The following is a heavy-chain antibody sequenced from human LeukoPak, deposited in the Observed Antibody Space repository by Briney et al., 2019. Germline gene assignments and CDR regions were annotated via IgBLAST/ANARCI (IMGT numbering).Heavy chain of an antibody. V-gene: IGHV3-11*01. CDR2: ITSTGSTV. D-gene: IGHD3-22*01. Sequence: GGSLRLSCAASVFTFSDYYMAWIRQAPGKGLEWLSYITSTGSTVYYADSVKGRFTVSRDNTKNSLSLQMTSLSAEDTAVYYCARVLSSGYSPFDYWGQGILVSVSS. J-gene: IGHJ4*02. CDR3: ARVLSSGYSPFDY. CDR1: VFTFSDYY.